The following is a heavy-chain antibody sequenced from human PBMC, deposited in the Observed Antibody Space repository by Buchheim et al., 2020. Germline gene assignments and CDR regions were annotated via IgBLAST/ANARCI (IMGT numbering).Heavy chain of an antibody. CDR2: IYYSGST. Sequence: QVQLQESGPGLVKPSETLSLTCTVSGGSISSYYCSWIRQPPGKRLEWIGFIYYSGSTNYNPSLKSRVTISVDTSKNQLSLKLSSVTAADTAVYYCARDRSRSDFWSGYHTLHWFDPWGQGTL. CDR1: GGSISSYY. D-gene: IGHD3-3*01. CDR3: ARDRSRSDFWSGYHTLHWFDP. J-gene: IGHJ5*02. V-gene: IGHV4-59*01.